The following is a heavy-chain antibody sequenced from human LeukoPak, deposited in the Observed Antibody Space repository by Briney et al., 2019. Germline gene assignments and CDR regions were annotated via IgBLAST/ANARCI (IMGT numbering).Heavy chain of an antibody. D-gene: IGHD6-19*01. V-gene: IGHV3-64D*06. CDR2: ISSNGGST. CDR3: VGGTGWRLDS. Sequence: GPLRLSCAASGFTFSSYAMSWVRQAPGKGLEYVSAISSNGGSTYYADSVKGRFTISRDNSKNTLYLQMSSLRAEDTAVYYCVGGTGWRLDSWGQGTLVTVSS. CDR1: GFTFSSYA. J-gene: IGHJ1*01.